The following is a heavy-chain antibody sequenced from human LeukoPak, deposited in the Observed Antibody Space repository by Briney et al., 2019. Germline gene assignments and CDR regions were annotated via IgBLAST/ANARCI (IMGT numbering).Heavy chain of an antibody. CDR1: GFTLSDYY. V-gene: IGHV3-11*05. D-gene: IGHD3-10*01. Sequence: PGGSLRLSCVASGFTLSDYYMSWIRQAPGKGLEWVSYISSSGSYTNYADSVKGRFTISRDNAKNSLYLQMNSLRAEDTAVYYCARGVYGSGRFFDYWGQGTLVTVSS. CDR3: ARGVYGSGRFFDY. CDR2: ISSSGSYT. J-gene: IGHJ4*02.